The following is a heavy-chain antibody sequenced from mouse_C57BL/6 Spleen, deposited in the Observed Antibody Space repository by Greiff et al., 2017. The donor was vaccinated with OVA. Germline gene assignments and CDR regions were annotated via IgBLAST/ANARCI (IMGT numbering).Heavy chain of an antibody. CDR1: GFTFSSYA. J-gene: IGHJ2*01. D-gene: IGHD2-1*01. Sequence: EVQLVESGEGLVKPGGSLKLSCAASGFTFSSYAMSWVRQTPEKRLEWVAYISSGGDYIYYADTVKGRFSITSDNARNTLYLQMSSLKSDDTAMYYCTRDQDYGNYFDYWGQGTTLTVAS. V-gene: IGHV5-9-1*02. CDR2: ISSGGDYI. CDR3: TRDQDYGNYFDY.